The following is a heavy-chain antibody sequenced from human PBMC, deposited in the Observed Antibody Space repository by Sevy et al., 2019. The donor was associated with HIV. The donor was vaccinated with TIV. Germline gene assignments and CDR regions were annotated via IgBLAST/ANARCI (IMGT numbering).Heavy chain of an antibody. Sequence: SETLSLTCAVSDGSVSSGDCYWSWIRQPPGKGLEWIGYVSYIGSTNYSPSLKSRLTISVDTSRNQFSLKLNSVTAADTAVYYCARDRIAAAGGHFDYWGQGILVTVSS. J-gene: IGHJ4*02. CDR2: VSYIGST. D-gene: IGHD6-13*01. CDR1: DGSVSSGDCY. CDR3: ARDRIAAAGGHFDY. V-gene: IGHV4-61*08.